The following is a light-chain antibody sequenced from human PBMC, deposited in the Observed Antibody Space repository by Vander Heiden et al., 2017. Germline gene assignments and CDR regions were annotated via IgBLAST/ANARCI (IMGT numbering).Light chain of an antibody. CDR1: SSDVGRYDL. CDR2: AGS. Sequence: QSAVTQPASVSGSAGQSDTISCTGTSSDVGRYDLVSWYQQNAGKAPKLMIYAGSKRPSGVSNRFSGSKSGNTASLTISWLRAEDEADYYCCSYAGSSTFVVVFGGGTKLTVL. CDR3: CSYAGSSTFVVV. V-gene: IGLV2-23*03. J-gene: IGLJ2*01.